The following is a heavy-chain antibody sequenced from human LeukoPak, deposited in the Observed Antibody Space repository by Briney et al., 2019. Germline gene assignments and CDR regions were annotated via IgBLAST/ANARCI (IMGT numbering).Heavy chain of an antibody. V-gene: IGHV1-2*02. D-gene: IGHD3-10*01. CDR1: GYRSSDYY. CDR2: INPKTGVT. J-gene: IGHJ4*02. CDR3: ARDHISGKDDRNFDY. Sequence: ASVKVSCKASGYRSSDYYMFWIRQAPGQGLEWVGWINPKTGVTSYAQKFQGRVTVTTDTSISTLYMELNSLTSDDTALYYCARDHISGKDDRNFDYWGQGTLVTVSS.